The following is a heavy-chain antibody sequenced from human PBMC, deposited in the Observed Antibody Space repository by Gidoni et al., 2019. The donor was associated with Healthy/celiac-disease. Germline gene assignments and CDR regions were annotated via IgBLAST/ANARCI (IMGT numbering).Heavy chain of an antibody. Sequence: EVQLVESGGGLVQPGRSLRLSCAASGFTFDDYAMHWVRQGPGKGLEWVSGISWNSGNIGYADSVKGRFTISRDNAKNSLYLQMNSLRAEDTALYYCARDYYGSSGYDHWGQGTLVTVSS. V-gene: IGHV3-9*01. CDR2: ISWNSGNI. D-gene: IGHD3-22*01. CDR1: GFTFDDYA. CDR3: ARDYYGSSGYDH. J-gene: IGHJ4*02.